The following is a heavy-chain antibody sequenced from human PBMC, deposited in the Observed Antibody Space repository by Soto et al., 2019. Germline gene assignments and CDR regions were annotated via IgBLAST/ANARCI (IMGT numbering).Heavy chain of an antibody. J-gene: IGHJ5*02. CDR2: IYYSGST. V-gene: IGHV4-59*01. CDR3: ARIQRYNDSSAYPYNWFDP. Sequence: PSETQSLPRSVAGGSSISFDWSCIMHTPGKGLEWIGYIYYSGSTNYNPSLKSRVTISVDTSKNLFSLKLSSVTAADTAVYYCARIQRYNDSSAYPYNWFDPPGQATLVTVSS. D-gene: IGHD3-22*01. CDR1: GGSSISFD.